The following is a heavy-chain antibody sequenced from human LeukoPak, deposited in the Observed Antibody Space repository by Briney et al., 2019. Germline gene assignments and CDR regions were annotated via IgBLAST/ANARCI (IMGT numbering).Heavy chain of an antibody. CDR3: VSFYETY. CDR1: GFTLSTYW. Sequence: GGSLRLSCAASGFTLSTYWMHWVRQAPGKGLVWVSHINSDGSWTSYADSVKGRFTISKGNAKNTVYLQMNSLRAEDTAVYYCVSFYETYWGRGTLVTVSS. CDR2: INSDGSWT. D-gene: IGHD2/OR15-2a*01. V-gene: IGHV3-74*01. J-gene: IGHJ4*02.